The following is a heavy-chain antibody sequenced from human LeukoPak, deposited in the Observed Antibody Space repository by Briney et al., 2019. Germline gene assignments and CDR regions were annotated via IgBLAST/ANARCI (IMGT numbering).Heavy chain of an antibody. V-gene: IGHV4-61*02. J-gene: IGHJ4*02. CDR1: GGSISSGSYY. Sequence: SETLSLTCTVSGGSISSGSYYWSWIRQPAGKGLEWIGRIYTSGSTNYNPSLKSRVTISVDTSKNQFSLKLSSVTAADTAVYYCARHLIAYDYWGQGTLVTVSS. D-gene: IGHD3-16*02. CDR2: IYTSGST. CDR3: ARHLIAYDY.